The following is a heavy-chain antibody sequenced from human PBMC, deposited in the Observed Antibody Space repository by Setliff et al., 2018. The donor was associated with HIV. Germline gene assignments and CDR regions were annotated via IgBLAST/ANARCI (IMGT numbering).Heavy chain of an antibody. J-gene: IGHJ5*02. CDR1: GDSISRYY. CDR3: ARGNTISEVVTTNWLDP. V-gene: IGHV4-59*01. Sequence: SETLSLTCSVSGDSISRYYWSWIRQPPGRGLEWIGYIDYRGSTSYNPSLRSRVTISEDTSKEQISLRLRFVTAADTAVYYCARGNTISEVVTTNWLDPWGQGILVTVSS. D-gene: IGHD3-3*01. CDR2: IDYRGST.